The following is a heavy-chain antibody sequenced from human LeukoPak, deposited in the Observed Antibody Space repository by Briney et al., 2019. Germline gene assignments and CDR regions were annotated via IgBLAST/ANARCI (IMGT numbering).Heavy chain of an antibody. V-gene: IGHV1-18*01. J-gene: IGHJ4*02. D-gene: IGHD2-2*01. Sequence: ASVKVSCKASGYTFTSYGISWVRQAPGQGLEWMGWISAYNANTNYALKLQGRVTMTTDTSTSAAYMELRSLRSDDTAVYYCARDYCSSTSCYFDYWGQGTLVTVSS. CDR3: ARDYCSSTSCYFDY. CDR1: GYTFTSYG. CDR2: ISAYNANT.